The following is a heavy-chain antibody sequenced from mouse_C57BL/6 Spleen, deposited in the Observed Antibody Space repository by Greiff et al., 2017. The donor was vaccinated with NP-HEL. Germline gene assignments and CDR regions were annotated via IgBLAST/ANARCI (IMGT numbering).Heavy chain of an antibody. CDR1: GYSFTDYD. CDR2: INPNYGTT. D-gene: IGHD1-1*01. CDR3: ARSYGSSYGDY. V-gene: IGHV1-39*01. Sequence: LVKPGASVKISCNTSGYSFTDYDMNWVKQSNGKSLEWIGVINPNYGTTSYNQKFKGKATLTVDQSSSTAYMQLNSLTSEDSAVYYCARSYGSSYGDYWGQGTTLTVSS. J-gene: IGHJ2*01.